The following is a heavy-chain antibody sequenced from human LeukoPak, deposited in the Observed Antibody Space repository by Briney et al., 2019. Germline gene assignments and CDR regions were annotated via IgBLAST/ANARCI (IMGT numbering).Heavy chain of an antibody. D-gene: IGHD7-27*01. CDR2: MSPSSGDT. Sequence: GASVKVSCKASGYTFTTHDINWVRQATGQGLEWLGWMSPSSGDTGYAQKFQGRVTMTSDSSISTAYMEPSSLRSEDTAIYYCVRTPPNWGFDYWGQGTLVTVSS. J-gene: IGHJ4*02. CDR3: VRTPPNWGFDY. CDR1: GYTFTTHD. V-gene: IGHV1-8*01.